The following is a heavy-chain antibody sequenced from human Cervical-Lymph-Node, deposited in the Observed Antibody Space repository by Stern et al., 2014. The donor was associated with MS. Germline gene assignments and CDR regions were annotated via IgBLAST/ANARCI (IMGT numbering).Heavy chain of an antibody. D-gene: IGHD3-16*02. CDR1: GYSFTSYW. CDR2: LSPGDSDT. CDR3: ARSPYDYVWGSYRYFYYFDY. J-gene: IGHJ4*02. V-gene: IGHV5-51*01. Sequence: EVQLVQSGAEVKKPGESLKISCKGSGYSFTSYWIGWVRQLPGKGLEWMGILSPGDSDTRYSPSFQGQVTISADKSISTAYLQWSSLKASDTAMYYCARSPYDYVWGSYRYFYYFDYWGQGTLVTVSS.